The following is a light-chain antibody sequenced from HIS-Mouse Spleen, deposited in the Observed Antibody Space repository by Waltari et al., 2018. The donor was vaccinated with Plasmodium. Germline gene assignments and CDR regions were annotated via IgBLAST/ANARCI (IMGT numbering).Light chain of an antibody. CDR3: CSYAGSSTFVV. J-gene: IGLJ2*01. Sequence: QSALPHPAPVPWPPGQPPTIPAPGTSSDDRIYNLLTWYQQHPGKAPKLMIYEGSKRPSGVSNRFSGSKSGNTASLTISGLQAEDEADYYCCSYAGSSTFVVFGGGTKLTVL. CDR2: EGS. CDR1: SSDDRIYNL. V-gene: IGLV2-23*03.